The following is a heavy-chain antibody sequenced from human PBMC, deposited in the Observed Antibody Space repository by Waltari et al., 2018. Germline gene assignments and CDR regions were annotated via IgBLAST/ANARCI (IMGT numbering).Heavy chain of an antibody. CDR1: GLTSSRSF. D-gene: IGHD2-21*02. V-gene: IGHV3-21*01. J-gene: IGHJ4*02. CDR2: ISGGSSFK. Sequence: EVQLVGSGGGLVKPGGSLRLSCAASGLTSSRSFYYCGRQAPGNGLEWASSISGGSSFKYDADSVKGRFTISRDNVNNSLYLKMNSLRVEDTAVYYCAREWGVMIGTAGFYFDYWAQGALVTVFS. CDR3: AREWGVMIGTAGFYFDY.